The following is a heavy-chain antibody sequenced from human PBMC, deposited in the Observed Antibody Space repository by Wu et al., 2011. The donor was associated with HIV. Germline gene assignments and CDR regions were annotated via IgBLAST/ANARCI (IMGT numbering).Heavy chain of an antibody. D-gene: IGHD6-13*01. V-gene: IGHV1-69-2*01. CDR2: VDPEDGET. CDR1: GYTFSDYY. Sequence: EVQLVQSGAEVKKPGATVKISCKVSGYTFSDYYMHWVQQAPGKGLEWMGFVDPEDGETKYAEKFQGRVTITADTSTDTAYMELSSLTSEDTAVYYCARDRAGTRRKNYSYYMDVWAKGPRSPSP. CDR3: ARDRAGTRRKNYSYYMDV. J-gene: IGHJ6*03.